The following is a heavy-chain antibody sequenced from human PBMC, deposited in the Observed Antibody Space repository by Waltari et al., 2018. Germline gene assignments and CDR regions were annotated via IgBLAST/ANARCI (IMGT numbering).Heavy chain of an antibody. J-gene: IGHJ5*02. D-gene: IGHD2-8*01. CDR1: GASLTTYS. CDR2: IYSSGST. Sequence: QVQLQESGPGLVKPSETLSLTCSVSGASLTTYSWGWIRQPAGKGLEWVGRIYSSGSTDTSPSLKSRVTMSVDTSKNQFSLRLSSVTAADTAVYYCARESEGGGEGFYYDPWGQGILVTVSS. CDR3: ARESEGGGEGFYYDP. V-gene: IGHV4-4*07.